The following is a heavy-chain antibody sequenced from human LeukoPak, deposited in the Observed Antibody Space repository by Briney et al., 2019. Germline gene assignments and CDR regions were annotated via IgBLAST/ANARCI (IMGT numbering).Heavy chain of an antibody. Sequence: PGGSLRLSCAASGFTFSSYSMNWVRQAPGKGLEWVSSISSSSSYIYYADSVKGRFTISRDNAKNSLYLQMNSLRAEDTAVYYCARMYSSGWYPGYYFDYWGQGTLVTVSS. J-gene: IGHJ4*02. CDR3: ARMYSSGWYPGYYFDY. CDR2: ISSSSSYI. D-gene: IGHD6-19*01. V-gene: IGHV3-21*01. CDR1: GFTFSSYS.